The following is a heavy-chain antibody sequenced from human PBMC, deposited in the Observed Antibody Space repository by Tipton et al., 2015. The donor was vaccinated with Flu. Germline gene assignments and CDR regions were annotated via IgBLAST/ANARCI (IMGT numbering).Heavy chain of an antibody. CDR2: IYYSGST. CDR3: ARDRGITGTQSRRAGYYMDV. J-gene: IGHJ6*03. D-gene: IGHD1-7*01. CDR1: GGSVSSGSYY. Sequence: TLSLTCTVSGGSVSSGSYYWSWIRQPPGKGLEWIGYIYYSGSTNYNPSLKSRVTISVDTSKNQFSLKLSSVTAADTAVYYCARDRGITGTQSRRAGYYMDVWGKGTTVTVSS. V-gene: IGHV4-61*01.